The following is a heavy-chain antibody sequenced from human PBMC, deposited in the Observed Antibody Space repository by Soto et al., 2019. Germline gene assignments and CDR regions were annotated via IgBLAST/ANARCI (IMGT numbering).Heavy chain of an antibody. CDR2: ISAYNGNT. CDR1: GYTFTSYG. J-gene: IGHJ5*02. Sequence: ASVKVSCKASGYTFTSYGISWVRQAPGQGLEWMGWISAYNGNTNYAQKFQGRVTMTRDTSTSTVYMELSSLRSEDTAVYYCARDKGLYSYGSSSWYINWFDPWG. D-gene: IGHD6-13*01. CDR3: ARDKGLYSYGSSSWYINWFDP. V-gene: IGHV1-18*01.